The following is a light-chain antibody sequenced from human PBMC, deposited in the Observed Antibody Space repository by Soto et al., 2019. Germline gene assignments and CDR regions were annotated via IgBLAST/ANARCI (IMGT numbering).Light chain of an antibody. CDR1: SGHSSYI. V-gene: IGLV4-60*02. Sequence: QSVLTQSSSASASLGSSVKLTCTLSSGHSSYIIAWHQQQPGKAPRYLMKLEGSGSYNTGSGVPDRFSGSSSGADRYLTISNLQFEDEADYYCETWVSNTYVVGTGTKVTVL. J-gene: IGLJ1*01. CDR3: ETWVSNTYV. CDR2: LEGSGSY.